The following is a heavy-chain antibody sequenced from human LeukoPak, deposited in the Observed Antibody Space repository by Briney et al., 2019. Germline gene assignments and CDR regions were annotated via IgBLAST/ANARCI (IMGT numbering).Heavy chain of an antibody. Sequence: GGSLRLSCAASGFTVSSNYMSWVRQAPGKGLEWVSVIYSGGSTFYADSVKGRFTISRDNSKNTLYLQMNSLRAEDTAVYYCAKDIAVAGTFDYWGQGTLVTVSS. CDR1: GFTVSSNY. J-gene: IGHJ4*02. CDR3: AKDIAVAGTFDY. V-gene: IGHV3-53*05. CDR2: IYSGGST. D-gene: IGHD6-19*01.